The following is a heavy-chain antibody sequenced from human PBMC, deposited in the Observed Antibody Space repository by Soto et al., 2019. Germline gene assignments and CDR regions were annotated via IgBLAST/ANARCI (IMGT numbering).Heavy chain of an antibody. CDR2: IIPILGIA. V-gene: IGHV1-69*02. D-gene: IGHD3-9*01. CDR1: GCTFSIYT. Sequence: ASLKVVCTASGCTFSIYTISWVRQAPGQGLEWMGRIIPILGIANYAQKFQGRVTITADKSTSTAYMELSSLRSEDTAVYYCARSKYDIDAFDIWGQGTMVTVS. CDR3: ARSKYDIDAFDI. J-gene: IGHJ3*02.